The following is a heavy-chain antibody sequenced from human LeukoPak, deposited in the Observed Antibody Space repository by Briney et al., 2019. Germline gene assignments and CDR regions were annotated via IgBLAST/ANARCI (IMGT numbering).Heavy chain of an antibody. V-gene: IGHV1-2*02. CDR1: GYTFTGYY. CDR2: INPNSGDT. J-gene: IGHJ4*02. CDR3: ARPYSGSYGDFDY. D-gene: IGHD1-26*01. Sequence: ASVKVSCKASGYTFTGYYMFWVRQAPGQGLESMGWINPNSGDTNYAQKFQGRVTMTRDTSISTAYMELSRLRSDDMAVYYCARPYSGSYGDFDYWGQGTLVTVSS.